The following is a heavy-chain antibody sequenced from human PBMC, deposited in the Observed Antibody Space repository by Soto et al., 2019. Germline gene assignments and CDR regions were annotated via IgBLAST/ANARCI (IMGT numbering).Heavy chain of an antibody. V-gene: IGHV4-31*03. CDR3: ARDKGTIFGVVTDPYFDY. J-gene: IGHJ4*02. D-gene: IGHD3-3*01. CDR1: GGSISSGGYY. CDR2: IYYSGST. Sequence: ASETLSLTCTVSGGSISSGGYYWSWIRQHPGKGLEWIGYIYYSGSTYYNPSLKSRVTISVDTSKNQFSLKLSSVTAADTAVYYCARDKGTIFGVVTDPYFDYWGQGTLVTVSS.